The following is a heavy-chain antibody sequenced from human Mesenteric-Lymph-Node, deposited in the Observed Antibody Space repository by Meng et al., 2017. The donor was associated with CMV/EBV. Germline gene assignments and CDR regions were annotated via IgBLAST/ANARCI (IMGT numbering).Heavy chain of an antibody. D-gene: IGHD6-6*01. V-gene: IGHV4-39*07. CDR1: GGSISSSSYY. J-gene: IGHJ4*02. CDR2: ISHSGTT. CDR3: ARLSSVSSSSI. Sequence: SETLSLTCTVSGGSISSSSYYWSWIRQPPGKGLEWIGEISHSGTTNYNPSLESRVTLSADMSKKQFSLKLTSVTAADTAVYYCARLSSVSSSSIWGQGTLVTVSS.